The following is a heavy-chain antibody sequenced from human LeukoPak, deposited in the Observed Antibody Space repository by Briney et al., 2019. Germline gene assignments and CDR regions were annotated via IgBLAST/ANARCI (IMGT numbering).Heavy chain of an antibody. V-gene: IGHV3-13*04. D-gene: IGHD4-23*01. CDR3: ARGGLLGRTPWTFDI. CDR2: IDSAGDT. Sequence: PGGSLRLSCAASGFTFSTYDMHWVRQATGKGLEWVSAIDSAGDTYYPVSVKGRFTISRENAKDSLYLQMNSLTAGDTAVYYCARGGLLGRTPWTFDIWGQGTMVTVSS. CDR1: GFTFSTYD. J-gene: IGHJ3*02.